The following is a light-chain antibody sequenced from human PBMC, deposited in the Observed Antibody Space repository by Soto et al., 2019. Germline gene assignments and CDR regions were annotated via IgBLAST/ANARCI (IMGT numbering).Light chain of an antibody. CDR3: QQHGTSPLT. CDR2: GAN. Sequence: EVGMTQSPATLSVSTGKRATLSCRASQSVSSNLAWYQQKPGQAPRLLIYGANYRATGISDRFSGGGSGTDFTLTISRLESYDFAVYYCQQHGTSPLTFGGGTKVDIK. J-gene: IGKJ4*01. CDR1: QSVSSN. V-gene: IGKV3-20*01.